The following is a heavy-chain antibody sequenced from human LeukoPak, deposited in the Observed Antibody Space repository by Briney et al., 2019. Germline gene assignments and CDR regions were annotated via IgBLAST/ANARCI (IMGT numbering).Heavy chain of an antibody. CDR2: IKSKTDGGTT. Sequence: GGSLRLSCAASGFTFSNAWMSWVRQAPGKGLEWVGRIKSKTDGGTTDYAAPVKGRFTISRDDSKNTLYLQMNSLKTEDTAVYYCTSFIMITFGGVIVDYWGQGTLVTVSS. V-gene: IGHV3-15*01. J-gene: IGHJ4*02. CDR3: TSFIMITFGGVIVDY. CDR1: GFTFSNAW. D-gene: IGHD3-16*02.